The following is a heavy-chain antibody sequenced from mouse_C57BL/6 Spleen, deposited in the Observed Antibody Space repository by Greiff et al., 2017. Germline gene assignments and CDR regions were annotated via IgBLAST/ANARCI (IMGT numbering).Heavy chain of an antibody. CDR2: IYPGDGDT. Sequence: VQRVESGAELVKPGASVKISCKASGYAFSSYWMNWVKQRPGKGLEWIGQIYPGDGDTNYNGKFKGKATLTADKSSSTAYMQRSSLTSEDSAVYFCARKDDYDGGYYFDYWGQGTTLTVSS. CDR3: ARKDDYDGGYYFDY. J-gene: IGHJ2*01. V-gene: IGHV1-80*01. CDR1: GYAFSSYW. D-gene: IGHD2-4*01.